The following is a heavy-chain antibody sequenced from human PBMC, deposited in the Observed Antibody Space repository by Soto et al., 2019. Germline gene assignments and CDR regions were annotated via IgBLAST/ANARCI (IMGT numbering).Heavy chain of an antibody. V-gene: IGHV4-39*01. D-gene: IGHD7-27*01. CDR3: ARHTIQSGDLDY. J-gene: IGHJ4*02. Sequence: SETLSLTCTVSGGSVSSSRYYWGWIRQPPGKQLEWIGSVYYSGRTYYNPSLKSRVTMSVDTSNNLFSLKLSSVTAADTALYYCARHTIQSGDLDYWGQGTLVTVSS. CDR2: VYYSGRT. CDR1: GGSVSSSRYY.